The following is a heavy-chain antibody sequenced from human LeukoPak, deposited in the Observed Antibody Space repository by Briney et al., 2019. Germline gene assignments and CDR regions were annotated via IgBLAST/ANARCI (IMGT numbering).Heavy chain of an antibody. CDR2: ITPNSGGI. Sequence: ASVKVSCKASGYTFTGYYMHWVRQAPGQGLEWMGWITPNSGGINYAQKFRGRVTMTSDTSISTAYMELSRLRSNDTAVYYCARVYRWLHPNDAFDIWGQGTMVTVSS. CDR3: ARVYRWLHPNDAFDI. J-gene: IGHJ3*02. CDR1: GYTFTGYY. D-gene: IGHD5-12*01. V-gene: IGHV1-2*02.